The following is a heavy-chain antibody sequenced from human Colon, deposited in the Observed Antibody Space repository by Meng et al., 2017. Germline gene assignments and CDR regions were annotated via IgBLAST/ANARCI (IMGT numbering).Heavy chain of an antibody. CDR2: MSDSDTT. CDR3: ERDTLYGTDY. CDR1: GGSIKSGGYH. Sequence: QVHLHESGPGLVRPSDTLSLVCTVSGGSIKSGGYHWRWVRQHPGKGLEYIGYMSDSDTTDYNPCLRSRVSISEIGSSKNQFSLTLRSVTAADTATYFCERDTLYGTDYWGQGVLVTVSS. D-gene: IGHD4-17*01. J-gene: IGHJ4*02. V-gene: IGHV4-31*03.